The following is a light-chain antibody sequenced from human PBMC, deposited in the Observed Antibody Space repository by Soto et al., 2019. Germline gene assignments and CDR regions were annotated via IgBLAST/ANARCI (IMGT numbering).Light chain of an antibody. CDR1: QGIINY. J-gene: IGKJ3*01. CDR2: GAS. CDR3: KQLFIYPPT. Sequence: IQLTQSPSSLSASVGDRVTITCRASQGIINYLAWYQQKPGKAPKLLIYGASTLQSGVQSRFAGSGPGTDFTLPATSLHPKDFATYYCKQLFIYPPTFGPGTKVDIK. V-gene: IGKV1-9*01.